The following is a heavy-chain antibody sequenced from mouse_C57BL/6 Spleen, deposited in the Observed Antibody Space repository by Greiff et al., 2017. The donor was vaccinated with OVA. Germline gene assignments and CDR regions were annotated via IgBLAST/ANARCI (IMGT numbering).Heavy chain of an antibody. CDR2: IYPGSGST. J-gene: IGHJ3*01. D-gene: IGHD2-2*01. CDR3: ARGGQCTMVYWFAY. CDR1: GYTFTSYW. Sequence: VPLQQPGAALVKPGASVKMSCKASGYTFTSYWITWVKQRPGQGLEWIGDIYPGSGSTNYNEKFKSKATLTVDTSSSTAYMQLSSMTFEDSAVYACARGGQCTMVYWFAYWGQGTLVTVSA. V-gene: IGHV1-55*01.